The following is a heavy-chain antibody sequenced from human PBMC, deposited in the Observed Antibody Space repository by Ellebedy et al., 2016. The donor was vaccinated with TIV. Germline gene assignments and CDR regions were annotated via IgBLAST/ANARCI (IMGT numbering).Heavy chain of an antibody. D-gene: IGHD6-19*01. CDR3: AKAVAGQFDY. J-gene: IGHJ4*02. CDR2: INQDGSVK. Sequence: GESLKISCAASGFTFSHYWMNWVRQAPGKGLEWVASINQDGSVKNYVDSVKGRFTISRDNAKNSLYLQMNSLRAEDTAVYYCAKAVAGQFDYWGQGTLVTVSS. CDR1: GFTFSHYW. V-gene: IGHV3-7*03.